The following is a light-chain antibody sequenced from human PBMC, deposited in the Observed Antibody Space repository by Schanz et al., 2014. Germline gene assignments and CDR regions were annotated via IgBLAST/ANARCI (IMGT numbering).Light chain of an antibody. CDR2: EGT. CDR1: SSDVGSYSF. V-gene: IGLV2-23*01. Sequence: QSALTQPASVSGSPGQSITISCTGTSSDVGSYSFVSWYQHHPGKAPQLILYEGTKRPSGISDRFSGSKSGNTASLTISGLQAEDEADYYCCSYAGTSTWIFGGGTKLTVL. CDR3: CSYAGTSTWI. J-gene: IGLJ2*01.